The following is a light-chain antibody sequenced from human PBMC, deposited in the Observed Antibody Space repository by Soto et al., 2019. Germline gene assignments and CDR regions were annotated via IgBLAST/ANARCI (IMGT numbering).Light chain of an antibody. Sequence: QPVLTQSSSASASLGSSVKLTCTLSSGHSTYIIAWHQQQPGKAPRYLMKVERSGTYNKGSGVPDRFSGSSSGADRYLTISNLQTEDEADYYCETWDSNTLVFGGGTELTVL. CDR1: SGHSTYI. CDR3: ETWDSNTLV. J-gene: IGLJ3*02. V-gene: IGLV4-60*03. CDR2: VERSGTY.